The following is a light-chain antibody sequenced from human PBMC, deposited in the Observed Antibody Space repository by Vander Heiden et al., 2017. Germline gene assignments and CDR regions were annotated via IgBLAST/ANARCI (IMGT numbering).Light chain of an antibody. V-gene: IGKV1-39*01. CDR1: QSISSY. J-gene: IGKJ3*01. Sequence: DIQMTQSPSSLSASVGDRVTITCRASQSISSYLNWYQQKPGKAPKLLIYAASSLQRGVQSRFSGSGYGTDFTLTISSRQPEDFATYYCQQRYSNYGGFTFGHGTKVDIK. CDR2: AAS. CDR3: QQRYSNYGGFT.